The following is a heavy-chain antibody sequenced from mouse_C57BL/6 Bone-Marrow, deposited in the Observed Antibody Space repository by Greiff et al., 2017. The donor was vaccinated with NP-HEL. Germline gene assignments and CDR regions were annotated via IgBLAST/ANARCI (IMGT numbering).Heavy chain of an antibody. Sequence: VKLQESGAELVKPGASVKMSCKASGYTFTSYWITWVKQRPGQGLEWIGDIYPGSGSTNYNEKFKSKATLTVDTSSSTAYMQLSSLTSEDSAVYYCAREGGYYYGAWFAYWGQGTLVTVSA. CDR1: GYTFTSYW. CDR3: AREGGYYYGAWFAY. D-gene: IGHD1-1*01. J-gene: IGHJ3*01. CDR2: IYPGSGST. V-gene: IGHV1-55*01.